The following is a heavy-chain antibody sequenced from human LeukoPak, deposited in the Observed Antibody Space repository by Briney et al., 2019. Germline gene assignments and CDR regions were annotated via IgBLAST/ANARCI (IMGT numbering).Heavy chain of an antibody. Sequence: SVKVSCKASGGTFSSYAISWVRQAPGQGLEWMGRIIPILGIANYAQKFQGRVTITADKSTSTAYMELSSLRSEDTAVYYCARVPYYYDSSGYYYGWGQGTLVTVSS. CDR2: IIPILGIA. D-gene: IGHD3-22*01. CDR3: ARVPYYYDSSGYYYG. J-gene: IGHJ4*02. V-gene: IGHV1-69*04. CDR1: GGTFSSYA.